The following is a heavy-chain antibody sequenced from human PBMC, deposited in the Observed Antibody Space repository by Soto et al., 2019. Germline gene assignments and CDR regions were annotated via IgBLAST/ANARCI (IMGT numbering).Heavy chain of an antibody. V-gene: IGHV4-30-4*02. Sequence: SDALSPTCTVSADSNRSGNKSWTWILQTPGKGLEWIGYIFSSGTNYYNPSHNRRLTMSLDASQNQFSLKLNSLTDADTAVYFCARVPSPFDYYYAMDVWGQGTTVTVAS. J-gene: IGHJ6*02. CDR2: IFSSGTN. D-gene: IGHD3-16*01. CDR3: ARVPSPFDYYYAMDV. CDR1: ADSNRSGNKS.